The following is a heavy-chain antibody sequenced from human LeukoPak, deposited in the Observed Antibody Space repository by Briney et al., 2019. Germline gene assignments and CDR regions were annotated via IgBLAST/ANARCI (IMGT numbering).Heavy chain of an antibody. D-gene: IGHD1-26*01. J-gene: IGHJ6*03. CDR1: GGSISSGSYY. CDR3: ARGADPDSGSSYRYYYYYYYMDV. V-gene: IGHV4-61*02. Sequence: PSQTLSLTCTVSGGSISSGSYYWSWIRQPAGKGLEWIGRIYTSGSTNYNPSLKSRVTISVDTSKNQFSLKLSSVIAADTAVYYCARGADPDSGSSYRYYYYYYYMDVWGKGTTVTVSS. CDR2: IYTSGST.